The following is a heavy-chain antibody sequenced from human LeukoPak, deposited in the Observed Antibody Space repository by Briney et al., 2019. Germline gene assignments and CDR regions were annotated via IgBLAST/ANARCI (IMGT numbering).Heavy chain of an antibody. CDR3: ARARRIAARPDWFDP. V-gene: IGHV1-69*05. Sequence: ASVKVSCKASGGTFSSYAISWVRQAPGQGLEWMGGIIPIFGTANYAQKFQGRVTITTDESTSTAYMELSSLRSEDTAVYYCARARRIAARPDWFDPWGQGTLVTVYS. CDR1: GGTFSSYA. J-gene: IGHJ5*02. D-gene: IGHD6-6*01. CDR2: IIPIFGTA.